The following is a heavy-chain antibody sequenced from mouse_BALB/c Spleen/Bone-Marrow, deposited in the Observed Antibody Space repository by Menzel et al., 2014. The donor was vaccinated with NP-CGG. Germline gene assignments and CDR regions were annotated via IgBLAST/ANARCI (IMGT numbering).Heavy chain of an antibody. CDR2: IWGGGST. J-gene: IGHJ4*01. CDR1: GFSLSRYS. CDR3: ARREVYRYGYYAMDY. D-gene: IGHD2-14*01. Sequence: VHLVESGPGLVAPSQSLSITCTVSGFSLSRYSVHWVRQPPGKGLEWLGMIWGGGSTDYNSALKSRLSISKDNSKSXVFLKMNSLQTDDTAMYYCARREVYRYGYYAMDYWGQGTSVTVSS. V-gene: IGHV2-6-4*01.